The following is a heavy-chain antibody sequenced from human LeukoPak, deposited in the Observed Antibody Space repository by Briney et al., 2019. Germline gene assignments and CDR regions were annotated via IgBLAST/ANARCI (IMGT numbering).Heavy chain of an antibody. J-gene: IGHJ4*02. CDR1: GFSFSTNP. CDR3: ASKLTSGY. D-gene: IGHD4-17*01. V-gene: IGHV3-66*01. CDR2: IYSGGTT. Sequence: GGSLRLSCAASGFSFSTNPMSWVRQAPGKGLEWVSVIYSGGTTNYADSVKGRFTVYRDNSKNTLYLQMNSLRAEDTAVYYCASKLTSGYWGQGTLVTVSS.